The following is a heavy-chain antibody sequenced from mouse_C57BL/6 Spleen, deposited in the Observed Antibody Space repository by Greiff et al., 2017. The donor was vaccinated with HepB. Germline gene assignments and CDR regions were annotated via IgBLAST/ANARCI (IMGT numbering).Heavy chain of an antibody. D-gene: IGHD2-2*01. CDR3: ARPGLRRGYYFDY. Sequence: QVQLQQPGAELVRPGTSVKLSCKASGYTFTSYWMHWVKQRPGQGLEWIGVIDPSDSYTNYNQKFKGKATLTVDTSSSTAYMQLSSLTSEDSAVYYCARPGLRRGYYFDYWGQGTTLTVSS. CDR2: IDPSDSYT. V-gene: IGHV1-59*01. J-gene: IGHJ2*01. CDR1: GYTFTSYW.